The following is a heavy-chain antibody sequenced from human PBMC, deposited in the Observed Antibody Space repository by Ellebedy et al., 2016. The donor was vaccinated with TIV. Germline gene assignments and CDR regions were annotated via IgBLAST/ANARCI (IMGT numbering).Heavy chain of an antibody. CDR2: IYSANKT. V-gene: IGHV3-66*01. J-gene: IGHJ4*02. CDR3: VRERMPMPT. D-gene: IGHD2-2*01. Sequence: GESLKISCEASGFSVSSNYMTWVRQAPGKGLEWVSVIYSANKTHYADSVKGRFTISRDNFKNTIYLHMHRVRAEDTALYYCVRERMPMPTWGQGTLVTVSS. CDR1: GFSVSSNY.